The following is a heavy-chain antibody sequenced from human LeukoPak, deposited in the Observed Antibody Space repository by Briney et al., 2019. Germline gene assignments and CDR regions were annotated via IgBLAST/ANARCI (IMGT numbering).Heavy chain of an antibody. D-gene: IGHD3-10*01. J-gene: IGHJ4*02. CDR3: ARRDMVRGVITY. Sequence: SETLSLTCTVSGGSISSYYWSWIRQPPGKGLEWIGSIYYSGSTYYNPSLKSRVTISVDTSKNQFSLKLSSVTAADTAVYYCARRDMVRGVITYWGQGTLVTVSS. V-gene: IGHV4-59*05. CDR2: IYYSGST. CDR1: GGSISSYY.